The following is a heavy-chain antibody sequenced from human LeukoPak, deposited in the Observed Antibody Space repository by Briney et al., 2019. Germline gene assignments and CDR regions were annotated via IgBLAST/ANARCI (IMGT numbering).Heavy chain of an antibody. V-gene: IGHV3-53*01. CDR2: IYSGGST. D-gene: IGHD1-26*01. CDR1: GFTVSSNY. Sequence: GGSLRLSCAASGFTVSSNYMSWVRQARGKGLEWVSVIYSGGSTYYADSVKGRFTISRDNSKNTLYLQMNSLRAEDTAVYYCAFHIVGAPRGAFDIWGQGTMVTVSS. CDR3: AFHIVGAPRGAFDI. J-gene: IGHJ3*02.